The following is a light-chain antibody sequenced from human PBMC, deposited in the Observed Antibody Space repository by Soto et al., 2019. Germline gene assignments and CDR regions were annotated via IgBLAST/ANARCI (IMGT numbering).Light chain of an antibody. J-gene: IGLJ1*01. CDR1: ISNIGNNY. V-gene: IGLV1-47*01. Sequence: QSVLTQPASVSGTPGQGVTISCSGSISNIGNNYVYWFQQLPGTAPKVLSNRNDQRPSGVPDRFSGSKSGTSASLAISGLRSEEEADYYCAAWDDTVRSYVFGTGTKLTVL. CDR2: RND. CDR3: AAWDDTVRSYV.